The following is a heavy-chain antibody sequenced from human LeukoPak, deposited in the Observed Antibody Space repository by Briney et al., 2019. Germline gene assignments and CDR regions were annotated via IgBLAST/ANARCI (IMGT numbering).Heavy chain of an antibody. J-gene: IGHJ4*02. D-gene: IGHD6-6*01. V-gene: IGHV3-30*18. CDR2: ISYDGSNK. CDR1: GFTFSNYC. CDR3: AKRQLGHIDY. Sequence: GGSLRLSRAASGFTFSNYCMHWVRPAPGKGLEWLAVISYDGSNKYYADSLKGRFTISRDNSKNTLYLQMNSLRAEDTAVYYCAKRQLGHIDYWGQGTLVIVSS.